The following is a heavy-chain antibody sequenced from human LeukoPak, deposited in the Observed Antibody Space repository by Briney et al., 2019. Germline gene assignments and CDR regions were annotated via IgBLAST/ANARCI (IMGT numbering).Heavy chain of an antibody. Sequence: GGSLRLSCAASGFTFSSYGMHWVRQAPGKGLEWVAFIRYDGSNKYYADSVKGRFTISRDNSKNTLYLQVNSLRAEDTAVYYCAKGGGAPDAFDIWGQGTMVTVSS. CDR2: IRYDGSNK. CDR3: AKGGGAPDAFDI. J-gene: IGHJ3*02. CDR1: GFTFSSYG. D-gene: IGHD3-16*01. V-gene: IGHV3-30*02.